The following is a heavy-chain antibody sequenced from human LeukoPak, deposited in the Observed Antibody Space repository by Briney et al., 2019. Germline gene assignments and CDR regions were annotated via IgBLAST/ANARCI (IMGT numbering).Heavy chain of an antibody. D-gene: IGHD3-22*01. CDR2: IWYDGTNK. CDR1: GFTFSNYG. Sequence: GGSLRLSCAASGFTFSNYGIHWVRQAPGKGLEWVAVIWYDGTNKYYADSVKGRFTISRDNSKNTLFLQMNILRAEDTAVYYCARAAYDSSGYLTLWGQGTLVAVSS. V-gene: IGHV3-33*08. CDR3: ARAAYDSSGYLTL. J-gene: IGHJ4*02.